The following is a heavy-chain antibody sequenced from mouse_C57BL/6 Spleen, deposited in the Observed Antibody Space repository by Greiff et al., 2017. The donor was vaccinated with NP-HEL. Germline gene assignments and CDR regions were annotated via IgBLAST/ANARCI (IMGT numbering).Heavy chain of an antibody. D-gene: IGHD3-2*02. J-gene: IGHJ2*01. CDR1: GYAFSSYW. V-gene: IGHV1-80*01. CDR3: ARTAQATDYFDY. Sequence: QVHVKQSGAELVKPGASVKISCKASGYAFSSYWMNWVKQRPGKGLEWIGQIYPGDGGTNYNGKFKGKATLTADKSSSTAYMQLSSLTSEDSAVYFCARTAQATDYFDYWGQGTTLTVSS. CDR2: IYPGDGGT.